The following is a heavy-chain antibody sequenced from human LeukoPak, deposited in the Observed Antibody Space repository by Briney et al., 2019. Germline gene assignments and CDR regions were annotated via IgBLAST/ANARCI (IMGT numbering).Heavy chain of an antibody. J-gene: IGHJ4*02. CDR2: MNPNSGNT. CDR1: GYTFTSYD. CDR3: ARAPYPFWSSYYVHFDY. V-gene: IGHV1-8*01. D-gene: IGHD3-3*01. Sequence: GASVKVSCKASGYTFTSYDINWVRQATGQGLEWMGWMNPNSGNTGYAQKFQGRVTMTRNTSISTAYMELSSLRSEDTAVYYCARAPYPFWSSYYVHFDYWGQGTLVTVSS.